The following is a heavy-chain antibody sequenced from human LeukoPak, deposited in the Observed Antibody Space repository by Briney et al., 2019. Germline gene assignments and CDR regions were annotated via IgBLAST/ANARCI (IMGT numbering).Heavy chain of an antibody. Sequence: SETLSLTCTVSGGSISSYYWSWIRQPPGKGLEWIGYIYYSGSTNYNPSLKSRVTISVDTSKNQFSLKLSSVTAADTAVYYCARINYDYVWGSYRPRAFDIWGQGTMVTVSS. J-gene: IGHJ3*02. CDR2: IYYSGST. CDR1: GGSISSYY. V-gene: IGHV4-59*01. CDR3: ARINYDYVWGSYRPRAFDI. D-gene: IGHD3-16*02.